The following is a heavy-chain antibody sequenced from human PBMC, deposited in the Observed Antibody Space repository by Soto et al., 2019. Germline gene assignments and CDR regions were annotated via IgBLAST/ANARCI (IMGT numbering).Heavy chain of an antibody. CDR3: ARGYCSSTICYIWDNWFDP. D-gene: IGHD2-2*02. CDR1: GGSISSYY. Sequence: QVQLQESGPGLVEASETLSLTCTVSGGSISSYYWSWIRQPPGKGLEWIGYIYYSGRTNYNPSLKSRVTISVDTSKNQFSLKLSSVTAADTALYYCARGYCSSTICYIWDNWFDPWGQGTLVTVSS. CDR2: IYYSGRT. V-gene: IGHV4-59*01. J-gene: IGHJ5*02.